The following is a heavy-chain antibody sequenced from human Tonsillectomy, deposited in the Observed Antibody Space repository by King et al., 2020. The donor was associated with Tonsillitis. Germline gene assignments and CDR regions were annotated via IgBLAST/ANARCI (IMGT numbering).Heavy chain of an antibody. CDR2: INQDGSAK. CDR3: ARDGGSYTNYAFY. J-gene: IGHJ4*02. CDR1: GFTFSSCW. Sequence: VQLVESGGNLVQPGGSLRLSCAASGFTFSSCWMSWVRQAPGKALEWVAHINQDGSAKFYLDSVKGRFTISRENAKNSLYLQMNSLRAEDTAVYYCARDGGSYTNYAFYWGQGALVTVSS. D-gene: IGHD4-11*01. V-gene: IGHV3-7*03.